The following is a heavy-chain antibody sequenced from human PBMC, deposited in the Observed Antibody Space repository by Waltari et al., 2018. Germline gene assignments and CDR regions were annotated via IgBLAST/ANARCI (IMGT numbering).Heavy chain of an antibody. CDR1: GGSISSGLYS. J-gene: IGHJ5*02. CDR3: ARATTVTQVDH. CDR2: IEYSGST. D-gene: IGHD4-17*01. Sequence: VQLQESGPGLVKPSQTLSLTCTFSGGSISSGLYSWRWIRQAPGKGLEWMGYIEYSGSTYDNPSLKSRGTISVDTSKTQFSMKLGSVTAADTAVYDCARATTVTQVDHWGQGTLVTVSA. V-gene: IGHV4-30-4*01.